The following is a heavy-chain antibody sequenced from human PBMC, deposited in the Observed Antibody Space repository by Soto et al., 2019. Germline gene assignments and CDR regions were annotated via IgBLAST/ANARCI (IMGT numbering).Heavy chain of an antibody. J-gene: IGHJ4*02. CDR1: GFTFCSYS. V-gene: IGHV3-21*04. D-gene: IGHD2-21*01. CDR2: ISSSSSYK. Sequence: GGSLRLSCAASGFTFCSYSMNWVRQAPGKGLEWVSSISSSSSYKYYADSVKGRFTISRDNAKNSLYLQMNSLRAEDTALYYCAREKNGGNLYYFDYWGQGTLVTVSS. CDR3: AREKNGGNLYYFDY.